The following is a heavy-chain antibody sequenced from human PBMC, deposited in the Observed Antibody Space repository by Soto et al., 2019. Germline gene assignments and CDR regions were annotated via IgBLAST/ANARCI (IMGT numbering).Heavy chain of an antibody. CDR3: ANAGAPLDY. CDR1: GFTFSSYA. CDR2: ISGSGGST. J-gene: IGHJ4*02. D-gene: IGHD1-26*01. V-gene: IGHV3-23*01. Sequence: RLSCAASGFTFSSYAMSWVRQAPGKGLEWASAISGSGGSTYYADSVKGRFTISRDNSKNTLYLQMNSLRAEDTAVYYCANAGAPLDYWGPGTLVTVSS.